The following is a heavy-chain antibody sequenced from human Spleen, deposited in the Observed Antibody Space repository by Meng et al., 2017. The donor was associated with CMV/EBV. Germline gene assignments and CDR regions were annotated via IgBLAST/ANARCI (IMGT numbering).Heavy chain of an antibody. D-gene: IGHD6-13*01. CDR3: ARDPFRAAAGTRWFDP. V-gene: IGHV1-18*01. CDR2: ISAYNGNT. Sequence: ASVKISCKASGYTFTSDGMSWVRQAPGQGLEWMGWISAYNGNTNYAQKLQGRVTMTTDTSTSTAYMELRSLRTDDTAVYYCARDPFRAAAGTRWFDPWGQGTLVTVSS. J-gene: IGHJ5*02. CDR1: GYTFTSDG.